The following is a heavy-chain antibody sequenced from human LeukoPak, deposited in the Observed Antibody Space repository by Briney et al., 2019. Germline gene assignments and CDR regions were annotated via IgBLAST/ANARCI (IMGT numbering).Heavy chain of an antibody. V-gene: IGHV4-31*03. CDR2: IYYSGST. CDR3: ARALPSFPGIYFDY. J-gene: IGHJ4*02. D-gene: IGHD1-14*01. CDR1: GGSISSGGYY. Sequence: TLSLTCTVSGGSISSGGYYWSWIRQHPGKGLEWIGFIYYSGSTYYDPSLKSRVTISVDTSKNQFSLKLSSVTAADTAVYYCARALPSFPGIYFDYWGQGTLVTVSS.